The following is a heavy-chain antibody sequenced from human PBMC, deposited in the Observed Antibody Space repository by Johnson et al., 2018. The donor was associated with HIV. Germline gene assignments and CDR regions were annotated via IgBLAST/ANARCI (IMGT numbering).Heavy chain of an antibody. CDR1: GFTFSNYD. CDR2: ISYDGSNK. CDR3: ARGGRVYDSSGYYAFDI. J-gene: IGHJ3*02. Sequence: QVQLVESGGGVVQPGRSLRLSCAASGFTFSNYDMDWVRQAPGKGLEWVVGISYDGSNKYYADSVKGRFTISRDNSKNSLYLQMNSLRAEDTAVYYCARGGRVYDSSGYYAFDIWGQGTMVTVSS. D-gene: IGHD3-22*01. V-gene: IGHV3-30*03.